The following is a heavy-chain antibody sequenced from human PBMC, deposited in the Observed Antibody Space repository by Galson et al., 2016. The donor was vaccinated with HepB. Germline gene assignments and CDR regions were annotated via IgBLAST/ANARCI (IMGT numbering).Heavy chain of an antibody. J-gene: IGHJ4*02. CDR1: GFIVSTNY. CDR3: ASPVPQGD. D-gene: IGHD2-21*01. Sequence: SLRLSCAASGFIVSTNYMTWVRQAPGKGLEWVSIIYSSGDTYYADSVQGRFTISRDNSKNTLYLQMNSLRVEDTAVYYCASPVPQGDWGQGTLVTVSS. CDR2: IYSSGDT. V-gene: IGHV3-53*01.